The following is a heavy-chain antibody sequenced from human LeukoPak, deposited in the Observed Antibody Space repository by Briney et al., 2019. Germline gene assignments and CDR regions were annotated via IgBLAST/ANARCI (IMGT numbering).Heavy chain of an antibody. J-gene: IGHJ4*02. CDR3: AREAMGTIPYFDY. V-gene: IGHV3-33*01. Sequence: GGSLRLSCAASGFSFSNHVMHWVRQAPGKGLEWVAVIWYDGSNKCYADSVKGRFTISRDNSKNTVYLQMNSLRAEDTAVYYCAREAMGTIPYFDYWGQGKLVTVSS. CDR2: IWYDGSNK. D-gene: IGHD5-24*01. CDR1: GFSFSNHV.